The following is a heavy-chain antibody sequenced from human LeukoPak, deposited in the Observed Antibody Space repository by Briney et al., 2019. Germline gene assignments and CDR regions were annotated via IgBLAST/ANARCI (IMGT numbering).Heavy chain of an antibody. CDR1: GFTFNTYA. CDR3: AKQGGSYRFDY. D-gene: IGHD1-26*01. Sequence: PGGSLRLSCAASGFTFNTYAMSWVRQAQGKGLEWVSAISGSGGSTYYADSVKGRFTISRDNSKNTLYLQMNGLRAEDTAVYYCAKQGGSYRFDYWGQGTLVTVSS. V-gene: IGHV3-23*01. CDR2: ISGSGGST. J-gene: IGHJ4*02.